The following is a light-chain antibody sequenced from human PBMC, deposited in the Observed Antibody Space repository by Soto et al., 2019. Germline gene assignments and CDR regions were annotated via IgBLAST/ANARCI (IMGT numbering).Light chain of an antibody. CDR1: QDISNY. V-gene: IGKV1-33*01. CDR2: DAS. CDR3: QQYDNPEGFT. J-gene: IGKJ3*01. Sequence: DIQMTQSPSSLSASVGDRVTITCQASQDISNYLTWYQQKPGKAPKLLIYDASNLETGVPSRFSGSGSGTDITFTISSLQPEDIATYYCQQYDNPEGFTVGPGTKVDIK.